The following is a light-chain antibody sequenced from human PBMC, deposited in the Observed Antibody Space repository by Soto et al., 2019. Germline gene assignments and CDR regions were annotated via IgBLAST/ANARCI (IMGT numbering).Light chain of an antibody. CDR2: EVR. CDR1: SSDVGTYNY. Sequence: QSALTQPASVSGSPGQSITISCTGTSSDVGTYNYVSWYQQHPGKAPKLRIYEVRNRPSGVSHRFSGSKSGNTASLTISGLQAEDEADYYCSSYTNRSTPHVVFGEGTKVTVL. V-gene: IGLV2-14*01. J-gene: IGLJ2*01. CDR3: SSYTNRSTPHVV.